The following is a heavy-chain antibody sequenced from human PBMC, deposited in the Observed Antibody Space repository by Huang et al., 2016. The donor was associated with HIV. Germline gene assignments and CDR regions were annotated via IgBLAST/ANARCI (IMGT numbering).Heavy chain of an antibody. CDR3: ARDRGAVAWWYFDL. Sequence: QVQLQESGPGLVKPSETLSLTCPVSGGSISSYYWSWIRQPAGKGLEWIGRIYTRGSTNYNPSLKSRVTMSVDTSKNQFSLKLSSVTAADTAVYYCARDRGAVAWWYFDLWGRGTLVTVSS. V-gene: IGHV4-4*07. CDR2: IYTRGST. D-gene: IGHD6-19*01. J-gene: IGHJ2*01. CDR1: GGSISSYY.